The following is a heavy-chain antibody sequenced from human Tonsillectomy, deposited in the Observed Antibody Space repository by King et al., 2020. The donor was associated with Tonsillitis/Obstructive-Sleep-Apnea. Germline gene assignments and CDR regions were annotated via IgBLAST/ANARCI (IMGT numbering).Heavy chain of an antibody. J-gene: IGHJ3*01. CDR1: GFTFSDYY. CDR3: ARDADLYDSSGHNAFDV. D-gene: IGHD3-22*01. Sequence: QLVQSGGGLVEPGGSLRLSCVASGFTFSDYYMSWIRQAPGRGLEWVSYISTSSSFIDYADSVKGRFTISRDNAKNSLFLQMHSLRAGDTAVYYCARDADLYDSSGHNAFDVWGQGTMVTVSS. CDR2: ISTSSSFI. V-gene: IGHV3-11*05.